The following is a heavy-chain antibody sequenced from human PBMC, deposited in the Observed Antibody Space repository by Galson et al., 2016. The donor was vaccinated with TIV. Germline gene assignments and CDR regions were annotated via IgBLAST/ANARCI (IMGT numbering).Heavy chain of an antibody. CDR1: GFTFSNFW. V-gene: IGHV3-74*01. D-gene: IGHD3-9*01. CDR2: INGDGSST. CDR3: ARAGDWLGVYGLDV. Sequence: SLRLSCAASGFTFSNFWIHWVRQSPGKGPVWVSRINGDGSSTTYADSVKGRFTISRDNAEKTLYLQMNSLRVDDTAVYYCARAGDWLGVYGLDVWGQGTTVTVAS. J-gene: IGHJ6*02.